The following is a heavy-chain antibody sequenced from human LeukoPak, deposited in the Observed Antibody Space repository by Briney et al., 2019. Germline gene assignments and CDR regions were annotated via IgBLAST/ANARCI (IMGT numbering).Heavy chain of an antibody. CDR3: ARDPRYYDFWGGYYNEDYYYYYMDV. V-gene: IGHV1-2*02. CDR1: GYTFSGYY. CDR2: ISPYNGGT. J-gene: IGHJ6*03. Sequence: ASVKVSCKASGYTFSGYYIHWVRQAPGQGLEWMGWISPYNGGTNYAQNFQGRITMTRDTSITTAYMELSRLRSDDTAVYYCARDPRYYDFWGGYYNEDYYYYYMDVCGKGTTVTVSS. D-gene: IGHD3-3*01.